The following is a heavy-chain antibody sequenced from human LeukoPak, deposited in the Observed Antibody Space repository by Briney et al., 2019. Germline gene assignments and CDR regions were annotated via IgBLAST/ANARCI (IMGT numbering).Heavy chain of an antibody. J-gene: IGHJ5*02. CDR1: GGTFSSYA. V-gene: IGHV1-69*04. CDR2: FIPILGIA. Sequence: SVKVSCKASGGTFSSYAISWVRQAPGQGLEWMGRFIPILGIANYAQKFQGRVTITADKSTSTAYMELSSLRSEDTAVYYCARTPGELLWFGELGGNWFDPWGQGTLVTVSS. D-gene: IGHD3-10*01. CDR3: ARTPGELLWFGELGGNWFDP.